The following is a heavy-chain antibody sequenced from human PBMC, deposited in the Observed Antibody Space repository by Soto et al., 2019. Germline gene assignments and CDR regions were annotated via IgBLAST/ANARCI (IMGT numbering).Heavy chain of an antibody. CDR2: IYYSGST. CDR1: GGSISSGGYY. V-gene: IGHV4-31*03. Sequence: SETLSLTCTVSGGSISSGGYYWSWIRQHPGKGLEWIGYIYYSGSTYYNPSLKSRVTISVDTSKNQFSLKLSSVTAADTAVYYCARDRNPRSSRSSEPYFDYWGQGTLVTVSS. J-gene: IGHJ4*02. CDR3: ARDRNPRSSRSSEPYFDY. D-gene: IGHD6-6*01.